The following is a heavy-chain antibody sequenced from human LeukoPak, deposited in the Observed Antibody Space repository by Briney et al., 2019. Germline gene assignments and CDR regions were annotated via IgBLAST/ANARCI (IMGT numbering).Heavy chain of an antibody. Sequence: GGSLRLCCAASGFTFSSYAMSWVRQAPGKGLEWVSAISGSGGSTYYADSVKGRFTISRDNSKNTLYLQMNSLRAEDTAVYYCAKDTEYSSSGGGFDPWGQGTLVTVSS. J-gene: IGHJ5*02. V-gene: IGHV3-23*01. CDR1: GFTFSSYA. CDR2: ISGSGGST. D-gene: IGHD6-6*01. CDR3: AKDTEYSSSGGGFDP.